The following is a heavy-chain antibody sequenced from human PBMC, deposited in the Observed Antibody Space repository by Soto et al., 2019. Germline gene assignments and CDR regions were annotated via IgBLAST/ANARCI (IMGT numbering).Heavy chain of an antibody. Sequence: QVQLVQSGAEVKKPGSSVKVSCKTSGGTLSNYAISWLRQAPGQGPEWMGSIIPIFDTANYAEQIPGTVTSTADESTSTVPIQLISLTSEDTAVYYSAREAVDSDVVTFFDYWCPGTLATGSS. CDR3: AREAVDSDVVTFFDY. V-gene: IGHV1-69*15. J-gene: IGHJ4*02. CDR1: GGTLSNYA. D-gene: IGHD2-21*02. CDR2: IIPIFDTA.